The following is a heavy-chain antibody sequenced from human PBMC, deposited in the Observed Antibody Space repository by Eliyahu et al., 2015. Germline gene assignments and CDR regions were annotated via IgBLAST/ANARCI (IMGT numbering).Heavy chain of an antibody. Sequence: QVQLVQSGAEVKKPGDTMQVSCKASGFPFTGYYLHWVRQAPGQRLEWMGWISPKSGDTESAQQFQGWVTMTSDTSINTAYMELSRLRPEDTAIYYCARALQGDLRTFDVWGQGTSVTVS. CDR2: ISPKSGDT. J-gene: IGHJ3*01. CDR3: ARALQGDLRTFDV. CDR1: GFPFTGYY. D-gene: IGHD2-21*02. V-gene: IGHV1-2*04.